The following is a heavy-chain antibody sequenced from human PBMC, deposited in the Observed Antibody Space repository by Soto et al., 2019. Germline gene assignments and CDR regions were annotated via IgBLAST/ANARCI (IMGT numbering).Heavy chain of an antibody. Sequence: QVQLVQSGGGVVQPGRSLRLSCAASGFNFNTYFMHWVRQAPGKGLEWVAMIFPNGRDKEYADSVKGRFTTSRDNSNNRMYLQMDSLRPEDTAVYYCASDDEHGITCDLAYWGQGALVTVSS. CDR1: GFNFNTYF. V-gene: IGHV3-30*13. CDR3: ASDDEHGITCDLAY. D-gene: IGHD1-20*01. CDR2: IFPNGRDK. J-gene: IGHJ4*02.